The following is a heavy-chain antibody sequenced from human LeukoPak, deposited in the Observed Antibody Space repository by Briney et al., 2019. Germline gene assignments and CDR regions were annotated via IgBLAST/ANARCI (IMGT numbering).Heavy chain of an antibody. CDR3: VKGMTPDGYYSVDY. D-gene: IGHD3-3*01. J-gene: IGHJ4*02. CDR1: GFTFGTYA. CDR2: IIGNAATI. Sequence: GGSLRLSCTASGFTFGTYAMNWVRQAPGKGQQWVALIIGNAATIAYADSVRGRFTISRDNSKNTLYLQMNSLRVEDTAVYYCVKGMTPDGYYSVDYWGQGNLVTVSS. V-gene: IGHV3-23*01.